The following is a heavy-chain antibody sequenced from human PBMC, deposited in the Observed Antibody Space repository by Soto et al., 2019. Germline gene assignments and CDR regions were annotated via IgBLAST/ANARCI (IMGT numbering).Heavy chain of an antibody. CDR1: GFTFSSYA. CDR2: ISGRGGST. CDR3: AKWGPITRRFLEWLSYFDY. J-gene: IGHJ4*02. D-gene: IGHD3-3*01. Sequence: GGSLRLSCAASGFTFSSYAMSWVRQAPGKGLEWVSAISGRGGSTYYADSVKGRFTISRDNSKNTLYLQMNSLRAEDTAVYYCAKWGPITRRFLEWLSYFDYWGQGTLVTVSS. V-gene: IGHV3-23*01.